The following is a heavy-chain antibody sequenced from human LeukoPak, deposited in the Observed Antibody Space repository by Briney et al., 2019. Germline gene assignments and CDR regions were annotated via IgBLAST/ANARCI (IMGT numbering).Heavy chain of an antibody. CDR2: ISSNGGST. J-gene: IGHJ5*02. CDR1: GFTFSSYA. D-gene: IGHD4-17*01. CDR3: ARSLTTVTTGWFDP. Sequence: GGSLRLSCAASGFTFSSYAMHWVRQAPGKGLEYVSAISSNGGSTYYANSVKGRFTISRDNSKNTLYLQMGSLRAEDMAVYYCARSLTTVTTGWFDPWGQGTLVTVSS. V-gene: IGHV3-64*01.